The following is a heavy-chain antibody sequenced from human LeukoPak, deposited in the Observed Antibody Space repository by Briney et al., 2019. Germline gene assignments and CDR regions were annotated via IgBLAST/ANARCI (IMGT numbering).Heavy chain of an antibody. CDR3: ARLVPYYDFWSGYYFDY. V-gene: IGHV4-61*01. Sequence: SETPSLTCTVSGGSVSSGSYYWSWIRQPPGKGLEWIGYIYYSGSTNYNPSLKSRVTISVDTSKNQFSLKLSSVTAADTAVYYCARLVPYYDFWSGYYFDYWGQGTLVTVSS. J-gene: IGHJ4*02. CDR1: GGSVSSGSYY. D-gene: IGHD3-3*01. CDR2: IYYSGST.